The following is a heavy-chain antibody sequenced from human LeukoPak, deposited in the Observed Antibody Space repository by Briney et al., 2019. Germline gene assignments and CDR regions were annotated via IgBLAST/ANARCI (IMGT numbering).Heavy chain of an antibody. J-gene: IGHJ5*02. CDR3: ARSHGSGSYYDNWFDP. Sequence: SETLSLTCTVSGGSISSYYWSWIRQPPGKGLEWIGYIYYSGSTNYNPSLKSRVTISVDTSKNQFSLKLSSVTAADTAVYYCARSHGSGSYYDNWFDPWGQGTLVTVFS. V-gene: IGHV4-59*01. CDR2: IYYSGST. D-gene: IGHD3-10*01. CDR1: GGSISSYY.